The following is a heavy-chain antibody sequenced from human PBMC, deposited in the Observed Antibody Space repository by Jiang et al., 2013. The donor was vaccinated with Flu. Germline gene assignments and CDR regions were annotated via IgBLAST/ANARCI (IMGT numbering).Heavy chain of an antibody. J-gene: IGHJ6*02. CDR3: ARVVVRGVAATGTLTYYYYYGMDV. CDR1: GDSVSSNSAA. D-gene: IGHD1-1*01. V-gene: IGHV6-1*01. CDR2: TYYRSKWYN. Sequence: QTLSLTCAISGDSVSSNSAAWNWIRQSPSRGLEWLGRTYYRSKWYNDYAVSVKSRITINPDTSKNQFSLQLNSVTPEDTAVYYCARVVVRGVAATGTLTYYYYYGMDVWGQGTTVTVSS.